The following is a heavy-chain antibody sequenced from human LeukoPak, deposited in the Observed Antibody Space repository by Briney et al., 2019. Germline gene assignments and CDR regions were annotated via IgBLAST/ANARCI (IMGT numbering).Heavy chain of an antibody. CDR2: ISGGGGST. CDR3: AKGYDYYDSSGYYFDY. J-gene: IGHJ4*02. Sequence: GGSLRLAWSASGFTFISNAMGSVRQAPGKGLEWVSAISGGGGSTYHADSVKGRFTISRDNSNNTLYLQMNSLRAEDTAVYYCAKGYDYYDSSGYYFDYWGQGTLVTVSS. D-gene: IGHD3-22*01. V-gene: IGHV3-23*01. CDR1: GFTFISNA.